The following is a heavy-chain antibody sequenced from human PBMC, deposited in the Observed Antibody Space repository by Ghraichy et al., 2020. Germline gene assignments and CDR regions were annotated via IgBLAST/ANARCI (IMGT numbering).Heavy chain of an antibody. Sequence: SVKVSCKTSGGIFSTYAVSWVRQAPGQGLEWMGRIIPILDMANYAQKFQGRVTITADKSTSTAYMELSSLKSEDTAMYYCAKEGLASYYDTTGFNWFDPWGQGTLVTVSS. CDR2: IIPILDMA. CDR1: GGIFSTYA. D-gene: IGHD3-9*01. CDR3: AKEGLASYYDTTGFNWFDP. J-gene: IGHJ5*02. V-gene: IGHV1-69*04.